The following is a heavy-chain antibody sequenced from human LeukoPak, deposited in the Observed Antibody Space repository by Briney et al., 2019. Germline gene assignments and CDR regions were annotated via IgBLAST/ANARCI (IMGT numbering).Heavy chain of an antibody. V-gene: IGHV1-69*04. CDR1: GGTFSSYA. Sequence: SVKVSCKASGGTFSSYAISWVRQAPGQGLEWMGRIIPILGIANYAQKFQGRVTMTRDTSTSTVYMELSSLRSEDTAVYYCARDLGDSYGFDYWGQGTLVTVSS. D-gene: IGHD5-18*01. CDR3: ARDLGDSYGFDY. CDR2: IIPILGIA. J-gene: IGHJ4*02.